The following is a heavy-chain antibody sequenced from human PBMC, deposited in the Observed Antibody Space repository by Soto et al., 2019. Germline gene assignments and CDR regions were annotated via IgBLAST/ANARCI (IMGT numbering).Heavy chain of an antibody. CDR1: GGTFGNYV. Sequence: QVQLVQSGAEVKKPGSSVKVSCKASGGTFGNYVIAWLRQAPGQGLVWMGRIIPIHGSTNYAQEFQGRVTITADRSTNPAYRELSSLRSEDTARSYCARGGYLKMATIWVRGFDPWGQGTRVTVSS. CDR3: ARGGYLKMATIWVRGFDP. V-gene: IGHV1-69*08. D-gene: IGHD5-12*01. CDR2: IIPIHGST. J-gene: IGHJ5*02.